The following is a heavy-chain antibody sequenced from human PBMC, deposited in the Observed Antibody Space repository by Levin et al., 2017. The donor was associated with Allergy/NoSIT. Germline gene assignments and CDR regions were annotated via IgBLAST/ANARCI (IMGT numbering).Heavy chain of an antibody. J-gene: IGHJ4*02. Sequence: RPSETLSLTCTVSGGSISSGGYYWSWIRQHPGKGLEWIGYIYYSGSTYYNPSLKSRVTISVDTSKNQFSLKLSSVTAADTAVYYCARNPRGKQLGLSWGQGTLVTVSS. CDR2: IYYSGST. V-gene: IGHV4-31*03. CDR1: GGSISSGGYY. CDR3: ARNPRGKQLGLS. D-gene: IGHD6-6*01.